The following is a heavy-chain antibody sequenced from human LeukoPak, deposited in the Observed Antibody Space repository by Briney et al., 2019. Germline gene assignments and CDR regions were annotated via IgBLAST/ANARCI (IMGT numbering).Heavy chain of an antibody. CDR3: AKDGRFGGPFLDY. J-gene: IGHJ4*02. D-gene: IGHD3-10*01. V-gene: IGHV3-30-3*01. CDR2: ISYDGSNK. Sequence: GRSLRLSCAASGFTFSSYAMHWVRQAPGKGLEWVAVISYDGSNKYYADSVKGRFTISRDNSKNTLYLQMNSLRAEDTAVYYCAKDGRFGGPFLDYWGQGTLVTVSS. CDR1: GFTFSSYA.